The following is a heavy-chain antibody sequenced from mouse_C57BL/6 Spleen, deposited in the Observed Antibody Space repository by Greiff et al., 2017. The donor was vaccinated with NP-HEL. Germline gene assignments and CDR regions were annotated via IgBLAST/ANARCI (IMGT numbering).Heavy chain of an antibody. CDR1: GFTFSSYT. V-gene: IGHV5-9*01. CDR3: ARRGSYYYGSSFYYAMDY. J-gene: IGHJ4*01. CDR2: ISGGGGNT. Sequence: EVKLVESGGGLVKPGGSLKLSCAASGFTFSSYTMSWVRQTPEKRLAWVATISGGGGNTYYPDSVTGRFTISRDNAKNTLYLQMSSLRSEDTALYYCARRGSYYYGSSFYYAMDYWGQGTSVTVSS. D-gene: IGHD1-1*01.